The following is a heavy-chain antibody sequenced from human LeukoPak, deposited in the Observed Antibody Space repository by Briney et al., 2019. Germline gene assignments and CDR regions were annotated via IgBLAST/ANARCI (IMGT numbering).Heavy chain of an antibody. D-gene: IGHD2-2*01. J-gene: IGHJ5*02. CDR1: GGTFISYA. CDR3: ARQHLGDYPYCSSTSCYGRYNWFDP. V-gene: IGHV1-69*04. Sequence: ASVMVSCKASGGTFISYAISWVRQAPGQGLEWMGRIIPIRGIANYAQKFQGRVTITADKSTSTAYMELSSLRSEDTAVYYCARQHLGDYPYCSSTSCYGRYNWFDPWGQGTLVTVSS. CDR2: IIPIRGIA.